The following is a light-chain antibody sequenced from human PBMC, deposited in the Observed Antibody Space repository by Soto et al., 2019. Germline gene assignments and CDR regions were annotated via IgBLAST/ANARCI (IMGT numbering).Light chain of an antibody. J-gene: IGKJ5*01. CDR2: GAS. CDR1: QNLSRYF. V-gene: IGKV3-20*01. Sequence: EGVLPPSPGTMSFAPGYRASLFCIASQNLSRYFLAWYQHKPGQAPRLLISGASRRATGIPDRFSGAGSGTDFTITIRRMEHEDFALYYCKKHDILPINCGNGQRRAIK. CDR3: KKHDILPIN.